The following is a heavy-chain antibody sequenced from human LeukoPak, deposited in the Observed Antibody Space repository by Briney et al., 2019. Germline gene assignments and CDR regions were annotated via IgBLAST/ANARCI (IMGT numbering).Heavy chain of an antibody. CDR2: IYYSGST. V-gene: IGHV4-59*12. D-gene: IGHD2-2*01. CDR3: ARDSQLLLDY. Sequence: SETLSLTCTVSGGSISSYYWSWIRQPPGKGLEWIGYIYYSGSTYYNPSLKSRVTISVDTSKNQFSLKLSSVTAADTAVYYCARDSQLLLDYWGQGTLVTVSS. CDR1: GGSISSYY. J-gene: IGHJ4*02.